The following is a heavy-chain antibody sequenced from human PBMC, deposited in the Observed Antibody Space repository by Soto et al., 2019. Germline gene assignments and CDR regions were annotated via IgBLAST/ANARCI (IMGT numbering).Heavy chain of an antibody. CDR1: GGTSSSYA. Sequence: QVQVVQSGAEVKKPGSSVRVSCKASGGTSSSYAITWMRQAPGQGLEWMGGIIPILDTTDYAQKFQGRVTFTADESTSTVYMELSSLKSEDKAVYYCASGGTTVNRRFDFWGQGTLVTVSS. CDR3: ASGGTTVNRRFDF. V-gene: IGHV1-69*01. J-gene: IGHJ4*02. CDR2: IIPILDTT. D-gene: IGHD4-4*01.